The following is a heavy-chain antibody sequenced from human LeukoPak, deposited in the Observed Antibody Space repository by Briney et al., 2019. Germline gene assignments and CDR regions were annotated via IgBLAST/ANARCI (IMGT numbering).Heavy chain of an antibody. V-gene: IGHV3-9*03. D-gene: IGHD3-10*01. CDR1: GFTFDNYG. CDR3: AKEGGGISGFDY. CDR2: ISWNSGSI. J-gene: IGHJ4*02. Sequence: GRSLRLSCAASGFTFDNYGMHWVRQAPGKGLEWVSGISWNSGSIGYADSVKGRFTISRDNAKYPLYLQMNSLRAEDMALYYCAKEGGGISGFDYWGQGTLVTVSS.